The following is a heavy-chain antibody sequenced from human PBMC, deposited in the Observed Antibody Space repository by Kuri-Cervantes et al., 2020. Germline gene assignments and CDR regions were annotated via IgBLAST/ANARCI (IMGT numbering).Heavy chain of an antibody. Sequence: SQTLSLTCAVYGGSFSGYHCTWVRQPPGQGLEWIGEINHSGSTSYNPSLKSRVIISVDTSKNQFSLKLSSVTAADTAVYYCASHWGDIVVVPAAQYNWFDPWGQGTLVTVSS. J-gene: IGHJ5*02. CDR2: INHSGST. CDR1: GGSFSGYH. D-gene: IGHD2-2*01. CDR3: ASHWGDIVVVPAAQYNWFDP. V-gene: IGHV4-34*01.